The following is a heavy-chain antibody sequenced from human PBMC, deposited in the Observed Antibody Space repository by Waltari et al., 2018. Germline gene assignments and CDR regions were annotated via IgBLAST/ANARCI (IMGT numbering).Heavy chain of an antibody. D-gene: IGHD2-2*01. CDR1: GFTFSDHA. V-gene: IGHV3-23*01. CDR2: LSASGHVS. CDR3: AKNATLGRARYFDL. Sequence: QLLESGGGLVQPGTSLRLSCVASGFTFSDHAMSWVRQRPGEGLEWVSSLSASGHVSYYTASVKGRFVISRDNSKNTLFLHLNAVTVGDTAIFYCAKNATLGRARYFDLWGRGTLVTVSP. J-gene: IGHJ2*01.